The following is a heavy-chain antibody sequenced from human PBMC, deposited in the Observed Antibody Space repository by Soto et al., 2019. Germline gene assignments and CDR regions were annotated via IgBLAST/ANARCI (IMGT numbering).Heavy chain of an antibody. CDR2: IWYDGSNK. Sequence: GGSLRLSCAASGFTFSSYGMHWVRQAPGKGLEWVAVIWYDGSNKYYADSVKGRFTISRDNSKNTLYLQMNSLRAEDTAVYYCARGGSSSRGWFDPWGQGTLVTVSS. D-gene: IGHD6-13*01. V-gene: IGHV3-33*01. J-gene: IGHJ5*02. CDR3: ARGGSSSRGWFDP. CDR1: GFTFSSYG.